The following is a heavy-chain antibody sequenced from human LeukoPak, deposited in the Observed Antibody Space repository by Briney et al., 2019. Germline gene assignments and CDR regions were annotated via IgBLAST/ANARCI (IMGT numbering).Heavy chain of an antibody. V-gene: IGHV3-74*01. CDR2: ISLDGSET. CDR1: GFTFNQYW. CDR3: ARGVYDNFDS. J-gene: IGHJ4*02. Sequence: PGGSLRLSCAASGFTFNQYWMHWVRQGSGKGLAWVSRISLDGSETDYADSVKGRFTVSRDNAKNTVYLQMNRLRVDDTAVYYCARGVYDNFDSWGQGILVTVSS. D-gene: IGHD5/OR15-5a*01.